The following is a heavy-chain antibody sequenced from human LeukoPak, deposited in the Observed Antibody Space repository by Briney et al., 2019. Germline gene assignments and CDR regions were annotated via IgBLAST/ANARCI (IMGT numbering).Heavy chain of an antibody. CDR2: IYYSGST. CDR1: GGSISSYY. V-gene: IGHV4-59*01. J-gene: IGHJ4*02. Sequence: PSETLSLTCTVSGGSISSYYWSWIRQPPGKGLEWIGYIYYSGSTNYNPSLKSRVTISVDTSKNQFSLKLSSVTAADTAMYYCARVSRGNSVGGDYWGQGTLVTVSS. CDR3: ARVSRGNSVGGDY. D-gene: IGHD4-23*01.